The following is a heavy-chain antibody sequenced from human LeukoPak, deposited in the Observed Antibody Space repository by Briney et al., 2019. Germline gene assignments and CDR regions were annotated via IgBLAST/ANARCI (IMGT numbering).Heavy chain of an antibody. CDR3: ARRGASSSEEY. Sequence: SETLSLTCTVSGGSISSSSHHWGWIRQPPGKGLEWIGSIYYSGSTYYNPSLESRVTISVDTSKNQFSLKVSSVTAADTAVYYCARRGASSSEEYWGQGTLVIVSS. V-gene: IGHV4-39*01. D-gene: IGHD6-6*01. CDR2: IYYSGST. J-gene: IGHJ4*02. CDR1: GGSISSSSHH.